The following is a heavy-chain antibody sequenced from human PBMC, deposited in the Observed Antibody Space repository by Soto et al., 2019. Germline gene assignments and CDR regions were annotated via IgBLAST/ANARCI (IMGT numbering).Heavy chain of an antibody. CDR1: GGTLNSYT. V-gene: IGHV1-69*04. Sequence: GAPVKVSCKASGGTLNSYTISWVRQAPGQGLEWMGRIIPILGIANYAQKFQGRVTITADKSTSTAYMELSSLRSEDTAVYYCAREGTTGAAYDYWGQGTLVTVSS. J-gene: IGHJ4*02. D-gene: IGHD1-1*01. CDR2: IIPILGIA. CDR3: AREGTTGAAYDY.